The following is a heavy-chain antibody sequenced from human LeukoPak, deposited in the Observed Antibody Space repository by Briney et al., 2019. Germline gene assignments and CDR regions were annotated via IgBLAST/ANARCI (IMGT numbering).Heavy chain of an antibody. V-gene: IGHV3-33*07. D-gene: IGHD3-22*01. CDR3: ARVYFVGGYNYCPPDY. CDR1: GFIFNNYG. CDR2: TWYDGSNK. J-gene: IGHJ4*02. Sequence: PGVSLRLSCAASGFIFNNYGMYWVRQAPGKGLEWVAVTWYDGSNKYYADSVKGRFTITRDNSKNTVYLQMNSLRVEDTAVYYCARVYFVGGYNYCPPDYWGQGTLVTVSS.